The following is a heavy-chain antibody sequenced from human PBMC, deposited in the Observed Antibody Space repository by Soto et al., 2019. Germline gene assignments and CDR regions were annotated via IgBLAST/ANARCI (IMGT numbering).Heavy chain of an antibody. D-gene: IGHD6-19*01. CDR2: ILYDGSNK. J-gene: IGHJ4*02. Sequence: GGSLRLSCAASGFTFSSYGMHWVRQAPGKGLEWVAVILYDGSNKNYADSVKGRFTISRDNSKNTLYLQMNSLRAEDTAVYYCSRDHFPYSSSSAFDFCGQGTLVTVSS. CDR1: GFTFSSYG. CDR3: SRDHFPYSSSSAFDF. V-gene: IGHV3-33*01.